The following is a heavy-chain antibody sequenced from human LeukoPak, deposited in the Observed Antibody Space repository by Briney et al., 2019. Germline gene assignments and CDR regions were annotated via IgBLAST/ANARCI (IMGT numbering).Heavy chain of an antibody. V-gene: IGHV3-48*01. D-gene: IGHD3-22*01. CDR3: ARDRHKYNYDSGGYPPY. CDR1: VFTFSSYS. J-gene: IGHJ4*02. CDR2: ISSSSSTI. Sequence: PGGSLRLSCAASVFTFSSYSMLWVRQAPGKGLEWVSYISSSSSTIYYADSVKGRFTISRDNAKNSLYLQMNTLRAEDTAVYYCARDRHKYNYDSGGYPPYWGQGTLVTVSS.